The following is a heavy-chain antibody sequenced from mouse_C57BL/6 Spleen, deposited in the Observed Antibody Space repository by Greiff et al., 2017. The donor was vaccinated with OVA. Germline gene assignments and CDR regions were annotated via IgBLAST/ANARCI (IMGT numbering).Heavy chain of an antibody. J-gene: IGHJ4*01. CDR2: IRNKANGSTT. V-gene: IGHV7-3*01. CDR1: GFTFTDYY. D-gene: IGHD1-1*01. CDR3: ARWTTVVAEAMDY. Sequence: EVKLQESGGGLVQPGGSLSLSCAASGFTFTDYYMSWVRQPPGKALEWLGFIRNKANGSTTEYSASVKGRFTISRDNARSILYLQMNALRAEDRATYYCARWTTVVAEAMDYWGQGTSVTVSS.